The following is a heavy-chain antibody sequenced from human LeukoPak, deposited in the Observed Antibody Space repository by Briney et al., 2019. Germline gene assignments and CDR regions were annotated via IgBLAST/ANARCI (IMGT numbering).Heavy chain of an antibody. V-gene: IGHV4-59*08. J-gene: IGHJ6*03. CDR2: SSYSGSP. Sequence: SETLSLTCTFSGGSISSYYWSWIRQPPGKGLEWIGSSSYSGSPKYNPSLKRRVTISLDTSKNRFSLKVTSVTAADTALYYCAAGALAGPVYFYYIDVWGRGTTVTVSS. CDR1: GGSISSYY. D-gene: IGHD1-1*01. CDR3: AAGALAGPVYFYYIDV.